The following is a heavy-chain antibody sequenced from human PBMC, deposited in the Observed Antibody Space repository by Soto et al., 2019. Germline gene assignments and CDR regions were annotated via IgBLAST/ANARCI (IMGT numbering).Heavy chain of an antibody. D-gene: IGHD5-12*01. CDR1: GGTFSSYA. V-gene: IGHV1-69*12. CDR2: IIPIFGTA. CDR3: ASSVAKYYYYGRDV. Sequence: QVQLVQSGAEVKKPGSSVKVSCKACGGTFSSYAISWVRQAPGRGLEWMGGIIPIFGTANYAQKFQGRVTITADESTSTPYMELSSLRSEDTAVYYCASSVAKYYYYGRDVWGQGTTVTVSS. J-gene: IGHJ6*02.